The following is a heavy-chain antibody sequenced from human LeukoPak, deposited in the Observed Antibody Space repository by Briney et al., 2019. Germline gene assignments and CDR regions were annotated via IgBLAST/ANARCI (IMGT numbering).Heavy chain of an antibody. Sequence: PSETLSLTCAVYGGSFSGYYWSWIRQPPGKGLEWIGEINHSGSTNYNPSLKSRVTISVDTSKNQFSLKLSSVTAADTAVYYCARVSWDYYGSGSYYPDYWGQGTLVTVSS. V-gene: IGHV4-34*01. D-gene: IGHD3-10*01. CDR3: ARVSWDYYGSGSYYPDY. J-gene: IGHJ4*02. CDR1: GGSFSGYY. CDR2: INHSGST.